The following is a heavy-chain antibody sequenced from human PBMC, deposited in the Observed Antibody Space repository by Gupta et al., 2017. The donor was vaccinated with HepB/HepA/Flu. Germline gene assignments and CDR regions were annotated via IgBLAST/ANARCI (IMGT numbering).Heavy chain of an antibody. Sequence: QLQLRESGPGLVKPSETLSLTCTVSGGSIKTTDHFWAWIRRPPGKGFEWIGSIFQTGTTYYDPFLKSRVTISIDTSKSHFTLSLNSVTAADTAVYYCARQAGASGDFLDYWGQGTLGSVSS. J-gene: IGHJ4*02. CDR1: GGSIKTTDHF. CDR3: ARQAGASGDFLDY. V-gene: IGHV4-39*01. D-gene: IGHD1-26*01. CDR2: IFQTGTT.